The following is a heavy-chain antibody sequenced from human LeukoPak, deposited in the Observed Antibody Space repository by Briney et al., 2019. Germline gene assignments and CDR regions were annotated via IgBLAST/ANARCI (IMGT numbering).Heavy chain of an antibody. J-gene: IGHJ5*02. CDR2: INHSGST. CDR3: ARVGNLYGDFVNWFDP. Sequence: SETLSLTCAVYGWSFSGYYWSWIRQPPGKGLEWIGEINHSGSTNYNPSLKSRVTISVDTSKNQFSLKLSSVTAADTAVYYCARVGNLYGDFVNWFDPWGQGNLVTVSS. V-gene: IGHV4-34*01. CDR1: GWSFSGYY. D-gene: IGHD4-17*01.